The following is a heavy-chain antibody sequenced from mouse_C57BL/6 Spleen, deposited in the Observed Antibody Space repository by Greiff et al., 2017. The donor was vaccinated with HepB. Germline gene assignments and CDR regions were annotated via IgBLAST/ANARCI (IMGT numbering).Heavy chain of an antibody. CDR1: GFTFSSYA. CDR3: ARASMDY. V-gene: IGHV5-4*01. CDR2: ISDGGSYT. Sequence: EVHLVESGGGLVKPGGSLKLSCAASGFTFSSYAMSWVRQTPEKSLEWVATISDGGSYTYYPDKVKGRFTISRDKAKNNLYLQMSHLKSEDTAMYYCARASMDYWGQGTSVTVSS. J-gene: IGHJ4*01.